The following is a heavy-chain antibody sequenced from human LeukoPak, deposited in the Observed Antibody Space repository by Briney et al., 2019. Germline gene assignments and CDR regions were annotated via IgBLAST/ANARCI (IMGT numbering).Heavy chain of an antibody. D-gene: IGHD3-22*01. CDR2: ISGSGGST. CDR1: GFTFSSDA. CDR3: AKDFSPIAY. J-gene: IGHJ4*02. V-gene: IGHV3-23*01. Sequence: AGGSLRLSCAASGFTFSSDAMSWVRQAPGKGLEWVSTISGSGGSTYYADSVKGRFTISRDNSKNTLYLQMYSLRAEDTAVYYCAKDFSPIAYWGQGTLVTVSS.